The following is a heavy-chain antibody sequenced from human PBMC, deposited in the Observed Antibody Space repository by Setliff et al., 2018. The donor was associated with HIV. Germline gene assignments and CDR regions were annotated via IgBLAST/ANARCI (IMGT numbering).Heavy chain of an antibody. D-gene: IGHD3-10*01. V-gene: IGHV4-4*07. CDR2: IYTSGNT. CDR3: AGHFYYSGSGIWAGLDS. Sequence: SETLSLTCTVSGGSISSQYWTWIRQPAGKGLEWIGRIYTSGNTNYNPSLKSRVTMSVDTSKKQFSLKLTSVTAADTAVYYCAGHFYYSGSGIWAGLDSWGQGTLVTVSS. J-gene: IGHJ4*02. CDR1: GGSISSQY.